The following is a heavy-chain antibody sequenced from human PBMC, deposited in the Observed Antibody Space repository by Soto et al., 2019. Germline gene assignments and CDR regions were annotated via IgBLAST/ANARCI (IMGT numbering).Heavy chain of an antibody. Sequence: EVQLVESGGSLVQPGGSLRLSCAASGFTFSAYWMNWVRQAPGKGLEWVANIKEDGSEKQYVDSVKGRFTFSRDNAKNLVYLQMKCLRVEDTALYSCPKPPPQAVTPADSWGQGTLVTVSS. V-gene: IGHV3-7*01. D-gene: IGHD4-17*01. CDR3: PKPPPQAVTPADS. CDR1: GFTFSAYW. CDR2: IKEDGSEK. J-gene: IGHJ4*02.